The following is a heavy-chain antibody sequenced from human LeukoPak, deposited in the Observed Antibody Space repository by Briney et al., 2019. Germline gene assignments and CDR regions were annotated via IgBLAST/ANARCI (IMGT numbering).Heavy chain of an antibody. D-gene: IGHD6-13*01. V-gene: IGHV4-30-2*01. CDR1: GGSISSGGYY. J-gene: IGHJ4*02. Sequence: SETLSLTCTVSGGSISSGGYYWSWIRQPPGKGLEWIGYIYHSGSTYYNPSLKSRVTIPVDRSKNQFSLKPSSVTAADTAVYYCARGPHLAAAGHVFDYWGQGTLVTVSS. CDR3: ARGPHLAAAGHVFDY. CDR2: IYHSGST.